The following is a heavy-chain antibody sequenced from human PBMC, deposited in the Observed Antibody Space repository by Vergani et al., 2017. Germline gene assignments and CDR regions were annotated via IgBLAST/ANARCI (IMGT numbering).Heavy chain of an antibody. Sequence: QVQLVQSGAEVKKPGSSVKVSCKASGGTFSSYAISWVRQAPGQGLEWMGGIIPIFGTANYAQKFQGRVTITADESTSTAYMELSSLRSEDTAVYFCPRVPVYCSGGSCYPGYFQHWGQGTLVTVSS. CDR3: PRVPVYCSGGSCYPGYFQH. CDR1: GGTFSSYA. CDR2: IIPIFGTA. J-gene: IGHJ1*01. V-gene: IGHV1-69*01. D-gene: IGHD2-15*01.